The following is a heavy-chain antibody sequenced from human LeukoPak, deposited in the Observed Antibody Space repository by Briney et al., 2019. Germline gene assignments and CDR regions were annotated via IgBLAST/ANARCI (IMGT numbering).Heavy chain of an antibody. Sequence: PSETLSLTCTVSGGSVSSGSYYWRWIRQPPGKGLEWIGYIYYSGSTNYNPSLKSRVTISVDTSKNQFSLKLSSVTAADTAVYYCARVYFGDFDYWGQGTLVTVSS. J-gene: IGHJ4*02. CDR2: IYYSGST. CDR3: ARVYFGDFDY. D-gene: IGHD3-16*01. CDR1: GGSVSSGSYY. V-gene: IGHV4-61*01.